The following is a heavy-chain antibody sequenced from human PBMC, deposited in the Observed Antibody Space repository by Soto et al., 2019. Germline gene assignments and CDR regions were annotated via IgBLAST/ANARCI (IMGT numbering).Heavy chain of an antibody. Sequence: PAGCLRLCSAACGFTVRNACMNWVRQAPGKGLEWVGRIKSKTDGGTTDYAAPVKGRFTISRDDSKNTLYLQMNSLKTEDTALYYCTTLKGIDFWSATYGMDVWGQGTTVTAP. CDR1: GFTVRNAC. CDR3: TTLKGIDFWSATYGMDV. J-gene: IGHJ6*02. CDR2: IKSKTDGGTT. D-gene: IGHD3-3*01. V-gene: IGHV3-15*07.